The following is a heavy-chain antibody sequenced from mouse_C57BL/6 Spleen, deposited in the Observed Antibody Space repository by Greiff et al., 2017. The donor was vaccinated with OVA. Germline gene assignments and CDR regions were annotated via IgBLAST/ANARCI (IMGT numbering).Heavy chain of an antibody. J-gene: IGHJ4*01. CDR1: GYTFTDYE. CDR2: IDPETGGT. D-gene: IGHD2-5*01. CDR3: TRSNSKVAMDY. Sequence: QVQLKESGAELVRPGASVTLSCKASGYTFTDYEMHWVKQTPVHGLEWIGAIDPETGGTAYNQKFKGKAILTADKSSSTAYMELRSLTSEDSAVYYCTRSNSKVAMDYWGQGTSVTVSS. V-gene: IGHV1-15*01.